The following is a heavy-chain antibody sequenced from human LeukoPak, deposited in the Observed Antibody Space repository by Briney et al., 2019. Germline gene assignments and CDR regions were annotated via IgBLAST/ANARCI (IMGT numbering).Heavy chain of an antibody. CDR1: GFTFSSYG. V-gene: IGHV3-33*06. CDR3: AKASNYRGIQLWEFDY. J-gene: IGHJ4*02. CDR2: MWYDGSNK. Sequence: GGSLRLSCAASGFTFSSYGMHWVRRAPGKGLEWVAIMWYDGSNKYYTDSVKGRFTISRDNSKNTLYLQMNSLRAEDTAVYYCAKASNYRGIQLWEFDYWGQGTLVTVSS. D-gene: IGHD5-18*01.